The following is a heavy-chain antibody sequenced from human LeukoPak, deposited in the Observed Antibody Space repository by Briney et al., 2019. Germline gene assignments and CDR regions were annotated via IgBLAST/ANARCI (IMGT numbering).Heavy chain of an antibody. CDR1: GGSIITSNYY. Sequence: PSETLSLTCTVYGGSIITSNYYWCWLRQPPGKFLEWIASIYYRGSTFYNPSLKSRVTISVDTSKNQFSLRLTSVTAADSAVYYCASRSTPIAAAGYFDYWGQGTLVIASS. CDR3: ASRSTPIAAAGYFDY. J-gene: IGHJ4*02. CDR2: IYYRGST. V-gene: IGHV4-39*01. D-gene: IGHD6-13*01.